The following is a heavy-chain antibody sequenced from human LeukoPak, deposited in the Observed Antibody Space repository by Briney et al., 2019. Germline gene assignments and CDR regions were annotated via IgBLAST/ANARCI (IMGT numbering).Heavy chain of an antibody. CDR2: MNPNSGNT. J-gene: IGHJ6*03. Sequence: ASVKVSCKASGYTFTSYDINWVRQATGQGLEWMGWMNPNSGNTGYAQKFQGRVTITADESTSTAYMELSSLRSEDTAVYYCARVPGYCSGGSCELQNYYYYMDVWGKGTTVTISS. CDR3: ARVPGYCSGGSCELQNYYYYMDV. D-gene: IGHD2-15*01. CDR1: GYTFTSYD. V-gene: IGHV1-8*03.